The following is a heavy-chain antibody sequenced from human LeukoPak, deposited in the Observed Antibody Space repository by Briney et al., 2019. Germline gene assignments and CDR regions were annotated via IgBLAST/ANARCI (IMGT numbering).Heavy chain of an antibody. V-gene: IGHV1-69*06. J-gene: IGHJ5*02. CDR3: ARGSDGSGSLVGT. Sequence: SVKVSCKASGGTFSSYAISWVRQAPGQGLEWMGGIIPIFGTANYAQRFQGRVTITADKSTSTAYMELSSLRSEDTAVYYCARGSDGSGSLVGTWGQGTLVTVSS. CDR1: GGTFSSYA. D-gene: IGHD3-10*01. CDR2: IIPIFGTA.